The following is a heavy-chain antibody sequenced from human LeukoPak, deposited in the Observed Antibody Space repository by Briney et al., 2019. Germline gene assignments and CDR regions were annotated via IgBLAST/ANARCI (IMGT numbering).Heavy chain of an antibody. CDR2: ISGSGGST. CDR3: AKRGGMYPAHYFDY. CDR1: GFTFSSYG. V-gene: IGHV3-23*01. J-gene: IGHJ4*02. D-gene: IGHD3-16*01. Sequence: GGSLRLSCAASGFTFSSYGMSWVRQAPGKGLEWVSAISGSGGSTYYAGSVKGRFTISRDNAKNSLYLQMNSLRAEDTAVYYCAKRGGMYPAHYFDYWGQGTLVTVSS.